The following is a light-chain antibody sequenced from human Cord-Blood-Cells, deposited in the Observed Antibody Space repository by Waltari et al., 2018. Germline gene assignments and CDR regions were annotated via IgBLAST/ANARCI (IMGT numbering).Light chain of an antibody. CDR1: SSDVGSYNH. CDR2: DVS. J-gene: IGLJ1*01. Sequence: QSALTQPRSVSGSPGQSVTISCTGTSSDVGSYNHVSWYQQHPGKAPKLMIYDVSMRPSGVSNRFSGSKSGNTASLTISGLQAEDEADYYCCSYAGSSTYVFGAGTKVTVL. CDR3: CSYAGSSTYV. V-gene: IGLV2-23*02.